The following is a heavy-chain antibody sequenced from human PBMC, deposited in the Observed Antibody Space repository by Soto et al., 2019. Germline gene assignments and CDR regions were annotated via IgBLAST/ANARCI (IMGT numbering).Heavy chain of an antibody. CDR3: AKAPPRGSYRSSLTIDY. D-gene: IGHD3-16*02. J-gene: IGHJ4*02. CDR1: GFTFSSYA. Sequence: EVQLLESGGGLVQPGGSLRLSCAASGFTFSSYAMSWVRQAPGKGLEWVSAISGSGGSTYYADSVKGRLTISRDNAKNTLYLQRNSLRAEDTAVYYCAKAPPRGSYRSSLTIDYWGQGTLVTVSS. CDR2: ISGSGGST. V-gene: IGHV3-23*01.